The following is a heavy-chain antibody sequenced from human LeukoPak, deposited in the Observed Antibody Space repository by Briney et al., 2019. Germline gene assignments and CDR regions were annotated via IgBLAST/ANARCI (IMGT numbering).Heavy chain of an antibody. J-gene: IGHJ5*02. CDR1: GFTFSTYW. Sequence: GGSLRLSCAASGFTFSTYWMHWVRQAPGKGLVWVSRINSDGSSTSYADSVKGRFTISRDNAKNTLYLQMNSLRAEDTAVYYCARDASGLYNWNFNWFDPWGQGTLVTVSS. CDR2: INSDGSST. D-gene: IGHD1-7*01. V-gene: IGHV3-74*01. CDR3: ARDASGLYNWNFNWFDP.